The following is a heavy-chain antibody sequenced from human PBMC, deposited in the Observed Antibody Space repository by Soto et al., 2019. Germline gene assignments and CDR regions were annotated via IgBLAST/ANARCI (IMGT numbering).Heavy chain of an antibody. V-gene: IGHV1-18*01. J-gene: IGHJ4*02. CDR3: ARDPAYCGGDCYSFDS. CDR2: ISAYNGNT. CDR1: VYTFTSYG. Sequence: XSVKVSCKASVYTFTSYGISWVRQAPGQGLEWMGWISAYNGNTNYAQKLQGRVTMTTDTSTSTAYMELRSLRSDYTAVYYCARDPAYCGGDCYSFDSWGQGNLVTVSS. D-gene: IGHD2-21*02.